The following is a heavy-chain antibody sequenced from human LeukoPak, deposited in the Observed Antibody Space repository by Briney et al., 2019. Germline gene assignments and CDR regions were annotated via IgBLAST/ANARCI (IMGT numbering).Heavy chain of an antibody. CDR1: GFTFSSYW. CDR2: IASDGSST. V-gene: IGHV3-74*01. J-gene: IGHJ4*02. Sequence: GGSLRLSCAASGFTFSSYWMNWVRQAPGKRLVWVSRIASDGSSTTYADSVKGRFSISRDNAKNTLYPQMNSLRVEDTAVYYCARGRPHGNDYWGQGTLVTVSS. CDR3: ARGRPHGNDY. D-gene: IGHD4-23*01.